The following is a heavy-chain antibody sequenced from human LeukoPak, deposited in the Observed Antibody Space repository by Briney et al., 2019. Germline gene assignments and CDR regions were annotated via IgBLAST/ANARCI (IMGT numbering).Heavy chain of an antibody. CDR3: ARLVGATRDWFDP. CDR1: GYTFTSYY. D-gene: IGHD1-26*01. J-gene: IGHJ5*02. CDR2: INPSGGST. Sequence: ASVKVSCKASGYTFTSYYMYWVRQAPGQGLEWMGIINPSGGSTSYAQKFQGRVTMTRDTSTSTVYMELSSLRSEDTAVYYCARLVGATRDWFDPWGQGTLVTVSS. V-gene: IGHV1-46*01.